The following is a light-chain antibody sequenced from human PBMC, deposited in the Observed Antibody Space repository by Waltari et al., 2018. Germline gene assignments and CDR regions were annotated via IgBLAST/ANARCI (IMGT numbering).Light chain of an antibody. J-gene: IGKJ3*01. V-gene: IGKV3-11*01. Sequence: ITLTQSPVTLSLSPGDRATLPCRATQSIGTYLAWYQQKTGQAPRLLIYDASNRATGIPARFSGSGSGTDFTLTISSLEPEDFAVYHCQQGTTWLFGPGTKVEIK. CDR1: QSIGTY. CDR2: DAS. CDR3: QQGTTWL.